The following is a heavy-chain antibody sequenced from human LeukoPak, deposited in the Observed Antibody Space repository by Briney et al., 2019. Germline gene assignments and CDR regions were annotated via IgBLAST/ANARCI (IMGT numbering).Heavy chain of an antibody. CDR1: GGSISSNY. V-gene: IGHV4-59*08. CDR2: IYHSGFT. Sequence: SETLSLTCSVSGGSISSNYWSWIRQPPGKGLEWIGNIYHSGFTNYNPSLKSRVTMSVDTSKNQFTLKLSSANAADTAVYFCAGRYLPKTVTTFDHWGQGTLVTVSS. CDR3: AGRYLPKTVTTFDH. D-gene: IGHD4-17*01. J-gene: IGHJ4*02.